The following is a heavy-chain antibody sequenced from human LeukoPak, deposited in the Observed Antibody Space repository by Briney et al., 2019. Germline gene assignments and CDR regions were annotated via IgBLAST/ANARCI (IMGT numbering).Heavy chain of an antibody. V-gene: IGHV3-11*01. CDR2: ISCSGSST. CDR1: VFMFSDYY. J-gene: IGHJ4*02. Sequence: GSSTRLCCGVSVFMFSDYYISRIRQAPGKGLEWLSYISCSGSSTYYADSVRGRFTISRDNSQNSLYLQMNSLRTEDTAVYYCAKRRDYFDHWGQGALVTVSS. CDR3: AKRRDYFDH.